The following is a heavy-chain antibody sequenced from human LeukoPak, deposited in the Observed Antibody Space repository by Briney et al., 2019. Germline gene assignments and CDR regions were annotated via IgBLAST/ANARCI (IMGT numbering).Heavy chain of an antibody. CDR2: IYNSGST. D-gene: IGHD3-10*01. J-gene: IGHJ4*02. V-gene: IGHV4-61*02. CDR1: GGSISSGSYY. Sequence: KPSETLSLTCTVSGGSISSGSYYWTWIRQPAGKGLEWIGRIYNSGSTNCNPSLKSRVTISIDTSKNQFSLRLSSLTAADTAVYYCARDPLLSAGIDYWGQGTLVTVSS. CDR3: ARDPLLSAGIDY.